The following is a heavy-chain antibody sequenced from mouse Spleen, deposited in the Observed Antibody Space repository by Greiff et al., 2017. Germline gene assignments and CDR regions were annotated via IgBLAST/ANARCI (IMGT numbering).Heavy chain of an antibody. Sequence: VQLQQSGPELVKPGASVKMSCKASGYTFTDYYMHWVKQKPGKGLEWIGEIYPGSGNTYYNEKFKGKATLTADTSSSTAYMQLSSLTSEDSAVYFCARWDTSGAYWGQGTLVTVSA. CDR3: RWDTSGAY. J-gene: IGHJ3*01. CDR2: YPGSGNTY. D-gene: IGHD3-1*01. V-gene: IGHV1-83*01. CDR1: YTFTDYYM.